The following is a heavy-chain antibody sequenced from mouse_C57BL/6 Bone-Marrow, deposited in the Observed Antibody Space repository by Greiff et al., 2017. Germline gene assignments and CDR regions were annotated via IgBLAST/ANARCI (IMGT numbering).Heavy chain of an antibody. V-gene: IGHV1-72*01. J-gene: IGHJ3*01. D-gene: IGHD2-13*01. CDR3: ARRAGDYAWFAY. Sequence: VLLQQPGAELVKPGASVKLSCKASGYTFTSYWMHWVKQRPGRGLEWIGRIGPNSGGTKYTEKLKSKATLTVDKPSSTAYMQLSSLTSEDSAVYYCARRAGDYAWFAYWGQGTLVTVSA. CDR1: GYTFTSYW. CDR2: IGPNSGGT.